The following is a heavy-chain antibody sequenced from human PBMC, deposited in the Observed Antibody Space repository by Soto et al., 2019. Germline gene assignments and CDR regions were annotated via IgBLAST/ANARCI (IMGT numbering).Heavy chain of an antibody. V-gene: IGHV3-74*01. J-gene: IGHJ4*02. CDR2: IDGSGSNT. Sequence: GGSLRLSCAASGFTLRSYWMHWVRQAPGGGLVWVSRIDGSGSNTFYADSVEGRFTISRDNAKNTLYLQMNNLSPEDTAVYYCARDLPGTYSIDSWGQGTLVTVSS. CDR1: GFTLRSYW. CDR3: ARDLPGTYSIDS. D-gene: IGHD7-27*01.